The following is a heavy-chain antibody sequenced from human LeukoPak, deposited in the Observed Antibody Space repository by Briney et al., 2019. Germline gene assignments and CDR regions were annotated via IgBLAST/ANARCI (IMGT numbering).Heavy chain of an antibody. CDR3: AKASVAIPQYCNS. J-gene: IGHJ5*02. CDR2: ISPTGSTT. D-gene: IGHD2-2*02. Sequence: GGSLRLSCTASGFSFSGHWMHWARQLPGKGLVWVSRISPTGSTTSYADSVKGRFTVSRDNSKDTLFLQLNSLTAADTAMYFCAKASVAIPQYCNSWSQGTLVTVSS. V-gene: IGHV3-74*01. CDR1: GFSFSGHW.